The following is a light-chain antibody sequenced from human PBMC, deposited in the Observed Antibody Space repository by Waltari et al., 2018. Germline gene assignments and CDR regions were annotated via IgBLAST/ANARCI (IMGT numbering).Light chain of an antibody. CDR3: QQYFDSPLT. CDR1: QTVLYSSNNKNY. CDR2: WAS. Sequence: DIVMTQSPDSLAVSLGERATISCKSSQTVLYSSNNKNYLAGYQQKPGQAPRLLLSWASTRDAGVPARFSGSGSGTDFTLTISSLQAEDAAVYYCQQYFDSPLTFGPGTRVEI. J-gene: IGKJ3*01. V-gene: IGKV4-1*01.